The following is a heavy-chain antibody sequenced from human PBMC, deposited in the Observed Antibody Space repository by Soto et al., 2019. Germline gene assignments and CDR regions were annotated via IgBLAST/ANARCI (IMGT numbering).Heavy chain of an antibody. CDR2: INTHNGNT. Sequence: QVQLEQSAPEVEKPGASVKVSCKASGYTFTTCGISWVRQAPGEGLEWLGWINTHNGNTNYAQNLKGRVFMTADTSTNTAYMELRSLRSDDTAIYYCTREDSAPYYYYGMDAWGQGTTVTVSS. CDR1: GYTFTTCG. D-gene: IGHD3-10*01. CDR3: TREDSAPYYYYGMDA. J-gene: IGHJ6*02. V-gene: IGHV1-18*01.